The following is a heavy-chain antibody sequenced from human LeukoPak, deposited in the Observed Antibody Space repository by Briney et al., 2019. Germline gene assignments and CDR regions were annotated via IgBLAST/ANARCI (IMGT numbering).Heavy chain of an antibody. D-gene: IGHD3-10*01. CDR2: IFYSGIT. V-gene: IGHV4-59*08. CDR3: ATGSGSYYKPFDY. J-gene: IGHJ4*02. CDR1: GGSISSYY. Sequence: SETLSLTCTVSGGSISSYYWSWIRQPPGKGLEWIGYIFYSGITNYNPSLSLKSRVTISVDTSKNQFSLKLSSVTAADMAVYYCATGSGSYYKPFDYWGQGTLVTVSS.